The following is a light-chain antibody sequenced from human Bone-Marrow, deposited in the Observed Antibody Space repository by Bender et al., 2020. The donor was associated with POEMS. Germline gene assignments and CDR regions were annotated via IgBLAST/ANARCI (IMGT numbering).Light chain of an antibody. CDR2: DDT. CDR1: NIRSKS. J-gene: IGLJ3*02. Sequence: SYVLTQPPSVSVAPGQTAILTCGGNNIRSKSVHWYQQKPGQAPVLVVYDDTDRPSGIPERFSGSKSGTSASLAISGLQSEDEAHYYCAAWDDYLNGWVFGGGTKLTVL. CDR3: AAWDDYLNGWV. V-gene: IGLV3-21*02.